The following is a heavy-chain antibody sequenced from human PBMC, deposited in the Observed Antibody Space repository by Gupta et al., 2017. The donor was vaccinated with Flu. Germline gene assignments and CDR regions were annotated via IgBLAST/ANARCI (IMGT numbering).Heavy chain of an antibody. D-gene: IGHD6-6*01. V-gene: IGHV3-43D*04. CDR2: ISWDGGST. CDR1: GFTFDDYA. Sequence: EVQLVESGGVVVQPGGSLRLSCAASGFTFDDYAMHWVRQAPGKGLEWVSLISWDGGSTYYADSVKGRFTISRDNSKNSLYLQMNSLRAEDTALYYCAKTGVAARQHYYYYGMDVWGQGTTVTVSS. J-gene: IGHJ6*02. CDR3: AKTGVAARQHYYYYGMDV.